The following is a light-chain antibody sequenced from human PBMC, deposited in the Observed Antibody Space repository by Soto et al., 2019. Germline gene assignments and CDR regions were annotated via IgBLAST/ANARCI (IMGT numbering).Light chain of an antibody. CDR2: GAS. CDR3: QQYGGSPMYT. V-gene: IGKV3-20*01. J-gene: IGKJ2*01. Sequence: EIVLTQSPGTLSLSPGERATLSCRASVTLRSTFLAWYQQKPGQAPRLLIYGASSRATGIPDRFSGSGSETDFTLTISSVEPEDFAVYYCQQYGGSPMYTFGQGTKLEI. CDR1: VTLRSTF.